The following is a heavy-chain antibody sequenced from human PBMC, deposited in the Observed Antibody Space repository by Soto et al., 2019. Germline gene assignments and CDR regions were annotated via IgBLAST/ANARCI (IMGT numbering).Heavy chain of an antibody. CDR2: ISSSGGST. J-gene: IGHJ3*02. V-gene: IGHV3-23*01. Sequence: LRLSCAASGFIFTTYAMNWVRQAPGKGLEWVAAISSSGGSTFYAESVRGRFTISRDNSINTLFLEMTILRTEDTAVYYCAHPRGYGVFDAVDIWGQGTMVTVSS. D-gene: IGHD4-17*01. CDR3: AHPRGYGVFDAVDI. CDR1: GFIFTTYA.